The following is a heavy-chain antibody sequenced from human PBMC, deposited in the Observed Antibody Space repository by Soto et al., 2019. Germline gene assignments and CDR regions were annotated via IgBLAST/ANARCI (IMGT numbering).Heavy chain of an antibody. Sequence: ASVKVSCKASGGTFSSYAISWVRQAPGQGLEWMGGIIPIFGTANYAQKFQGRVTITADESTSTAYMELSSLRSEDTAVYYCARVKSYYYDSSGPYGMDVWGQGTTVTVSS. CDR3: ARVKSYYYDSSGPYGMDV. J-gene: IGHJ6*02. D-gene: IGHD3-22*01. CDR1: GGTFSSYA. V-gene: IGHV1-69*13. CDR2: IIPIFGTA.